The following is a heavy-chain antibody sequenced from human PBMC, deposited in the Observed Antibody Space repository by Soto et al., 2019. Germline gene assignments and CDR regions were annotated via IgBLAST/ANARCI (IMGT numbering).Heavy chain of an antibody. CDR1: GGIFSSYA. V-gene: IGHV1-69*01. CDR3: ARVGGVGAPPGADF. CDR2: VIPILGQA. D-gene: IGHD1-26*01. J-gene: IGHJ4*02. Sequence: QVQLVQSGAEVKKPGSSVKVSCKASGGIFSSYAISWLRQAPGQGLEWMGAVIPILGQAYYAQNFQDRVTITADESTRAAYMDLISLRSDDTAVYLCARVGGVGAPPGADFWGQGTLVTVSS.